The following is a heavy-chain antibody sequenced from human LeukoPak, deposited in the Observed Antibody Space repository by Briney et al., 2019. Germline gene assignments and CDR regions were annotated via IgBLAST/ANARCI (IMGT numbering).Heavy chain of an antibody. CDR2: ISSSSSYI. D-gene: IGHD7-27*01. V-gene: IGHV3-21*01. Sequence: VWSLRLSWADRRVTLDSRSRRWVRQAQRKGLEWVSSISSSSSYIYYADSVKGRFTISRDNAKNSLYLQMNSLRAEDTAVYYCARDWAYYYYGMDVWGQGTTVTVSS. CDR1: RVTLDSRS. J-gene: IGHJ6*02. CDR3: ARDWAYYYYGMDV.